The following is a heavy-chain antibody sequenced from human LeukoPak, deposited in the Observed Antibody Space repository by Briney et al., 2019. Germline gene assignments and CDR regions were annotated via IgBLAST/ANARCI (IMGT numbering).Heavy chain of an antibody. D-gene: IGHD2-2*01. J-gene: IGHJ6*02. CDR2: IIPIFGTA. CDR3: ARAPLYCSSTSCYAWNYYYYGMDV. V-gene: IGHV1-69*01. Sequence: ASVKVSFKAFGGTFSSYAISWVRQAPGQGLEWMGGIIPIFGTANYAQKFQGRVTITADESTSTAYMELSSLRSEDTAVYYCARAPLYCSSTSCYAWNYYYYGMDVWGQGTTVTVSS. CDR1: GGTFSSYA.